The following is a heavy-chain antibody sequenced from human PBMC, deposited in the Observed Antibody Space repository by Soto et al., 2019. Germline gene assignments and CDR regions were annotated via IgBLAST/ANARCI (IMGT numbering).Heavy chain of an antibody. CDR2: IYYSGST. V-gene: IGHV4-31*03. CDR3: ARDQNGSGMFDY. Sequence: QVQLQESGPGLVKPSQTLSLTCTVSGGSISSGGYYWSWIRQHPGKGLEWIGYIYYSGSTYYNPSLKSRVTLSVDTSKNQSSLKLSSVTAADTAVYYCARDQNGSGMFDYWGQGTLVTVSS. J-gene: IGHJ4*02. CDR1: GGSISSGGYY. D-gene: IGHD3-10*01.